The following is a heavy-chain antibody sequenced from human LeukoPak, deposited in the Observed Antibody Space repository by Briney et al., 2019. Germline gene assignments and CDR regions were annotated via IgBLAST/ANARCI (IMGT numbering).Heavy chain of an antibody. V-gene: IGHV4-59*01. Sequence: SETLSLTCTVSGGSISSYYWSWIRQPPGKGLEWIGYIYYSGSTNYNPSLKSRVTISVDTSKNQFSLKLSSVTAADTAVYYCARISPLTGYPLFDYWGQGTLVTVSS. D-gene: IGHD3-9*01. J-gene: IGHJ4*02. CDR1: GGSISSYY. CDR3: ARISPLTGYPLFDY. CDR2: IYYSGST.